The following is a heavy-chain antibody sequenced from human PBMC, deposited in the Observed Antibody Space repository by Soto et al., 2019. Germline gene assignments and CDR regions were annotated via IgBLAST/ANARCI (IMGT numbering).Heavy chain of an antibody. CDR1: GFTFNGAW. CDR3: SADLPDWGAYAFDY. J-gene: IGHJ4*02. Sequence: EVQLVESGGGLVEPGGSLRLSCAASGFTFNGAWMNWVRQGPGKGLEWVGRVKIKVDGETIDYAAPVKGRFTISRDDSRNMVYLQMNSLSTEDTAMYYCSADLPDWGAYAFDYWGQGALVTVSS. V-gene: IGHV3-15*07. CDR2: VKIKVDGETI. D-gene: IGHD3-16*01.